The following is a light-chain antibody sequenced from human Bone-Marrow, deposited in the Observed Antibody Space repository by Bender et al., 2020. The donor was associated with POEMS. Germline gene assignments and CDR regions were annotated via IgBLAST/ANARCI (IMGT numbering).Light chain of an antibody. Sequence: QSVLTQPPSASGTPGQTATISCSGSSSNIGGNAVNWWQQLPVTAPKLLIYGNDQRPSGSHERFSGSKSGTSASLTISGLQSEDEADYFCSACDGILNGWVFGGGTELTVL. CDR1: SSNIGGNA. V-gene: IGLV1-44*01. CDR3: SACDGILNGWV. CDR2: GND. J-gene: IGLJ3*02.